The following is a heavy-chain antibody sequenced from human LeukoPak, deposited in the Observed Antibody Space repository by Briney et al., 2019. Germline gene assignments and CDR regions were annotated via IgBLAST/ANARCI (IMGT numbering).Heavy chain of an antibody. J-gene: IGHJ3*02. CDR2: ISYDGSNK. D-gene: IGHD3-22*01. V-gene: IGHV3-30-3*01. CDR3: ARVDHYYDSSGYSNRAFDI. CDR1: GFTFSNYA. Sequence: GGSLRLSCAASGFTFSNYAMHWVRQAPGKGLEWVAVISYDGSNKYYADSVKGRFTISRDNSKNTLYLQMNSLRAEDTAVYYCARVDHYYDSSGYSNRAFDIWGQGTMVTVSS.